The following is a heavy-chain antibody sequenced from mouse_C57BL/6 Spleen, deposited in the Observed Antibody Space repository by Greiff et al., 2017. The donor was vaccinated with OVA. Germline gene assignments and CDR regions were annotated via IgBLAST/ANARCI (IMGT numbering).Heavy chain of an antibody. D-gene: IGHD1-1*01. J-gene: IGHJ4*01. V-gene: IGHV1-55*01. CDR3: ARLGYGRDYAMDY. CDR2: IYPGSGST. Sequence: VQLQQSGAELVKPGASVKMSCKASGYTFTSYWITWVKQRPGQGLEWIGDIYPGSGSTNYNEKFKSKATLTVDTSSSTAYMQLSSLTSEDSAVYYCARLGYGRDYAMDYWGQGTSVTVSS. CDR1: GYTFTSYW.